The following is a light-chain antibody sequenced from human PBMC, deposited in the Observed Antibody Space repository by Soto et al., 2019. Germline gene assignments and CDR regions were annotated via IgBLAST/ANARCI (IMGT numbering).Light chain of an antibody. CDR2: AAS. V-gene: IGKV1-39*01. J-gene: IGKJ1*01. Sequence: DIQLTHSPSSLSASVGDSVSITCRSSQTIDAYLNWYLQKPGRAPQLLISAASKLQGGVPSRFSGSGSGTDFTLIISSLQPDDSGTYFCQQSYMTPRTLGQGTKVDIK. CDR1: QTIDAY. CDR3: QQSYMTPRT.